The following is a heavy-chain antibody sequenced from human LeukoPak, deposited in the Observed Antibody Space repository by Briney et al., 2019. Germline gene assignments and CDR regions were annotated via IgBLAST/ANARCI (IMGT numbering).Heavy chain of an antibody. CDR2: INPNSGGT. CDR3: ARGVGLRYGSPAFRY. V-gene: IGHV1-2*02. D-gene: IGHD1-1*01. Sequence: GASVKVSCKASGYTFTGYYMHWVRQAPGQGLEWMGWINPNSGGTNYAQKFQGRVTMTRDTSISTAYMELSRLRSDDTAVYYCARGVGLRYGSPAFRYWGQGTLVTVSS. CDR1: GYTFTGYY. J-gene: IGHJ4*02.